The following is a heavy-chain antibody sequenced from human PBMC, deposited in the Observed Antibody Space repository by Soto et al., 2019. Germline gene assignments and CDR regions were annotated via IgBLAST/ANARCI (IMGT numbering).Heavy chain of an antibody. Sequence: HSETLSLTCIVSGGSISRYYWSWIRQPPGKGLEWIAYIYYTGSTNYNPSLKSRVTMSVDTSKSQFSLKLSSVTAADTAVYYCARGYNDTSDYYPHFERWGQGALVTVSS. V-gene: IGHV4-59*13. D-gene: IGHD3-22*01. CDR2: IYYTGST. CDR3: ARGYNDTSDYYPHFER. J-gene: IGHJ4*02. CDR1: GGSISRYY.